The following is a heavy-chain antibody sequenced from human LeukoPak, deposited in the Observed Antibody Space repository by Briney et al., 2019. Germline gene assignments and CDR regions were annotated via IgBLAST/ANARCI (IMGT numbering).Heavy chain of an antibody. D-gene: IGHD2-8*02. CDR3: ARHTYWGYQVS. CDR2: FYYSDTT. V-gene: IGHV4-39*01. J-gene: IGHJ5*02. Sequence: SETLSLTCTVSGGSISSPSYSWCWIRQPPGKGLEWIGSFYYSDTTYYNPSFKSRVTISVDASKNQFSLKLSSVTAADTAVYYCARHTYWGYQVSWGQGSLVIVSS. CDR1: GGSISSPSYS.